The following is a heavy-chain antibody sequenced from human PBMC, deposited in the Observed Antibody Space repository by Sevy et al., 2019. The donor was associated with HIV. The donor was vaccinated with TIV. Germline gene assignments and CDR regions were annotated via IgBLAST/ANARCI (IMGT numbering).Heavy chain of an antibody. J-gene: IGHJ3*01. V-gene: IGHV3-23*01. CDR1: GFPFSSYA. CDR3: AKDVVAVVGDAFDV. D-gene: IGHD2-15*01. CDR2: TGGRGGAT. Sequence: GGSLRLSCAASGFPFSSYAMNWVRQGPGKGLEWVSATGGRGGATYYADPGKARLTISRDNSKNTLYLQMDSLKAEDTAVYYCAKDVVAVVGDAFDVWGQGTMVTVSS.